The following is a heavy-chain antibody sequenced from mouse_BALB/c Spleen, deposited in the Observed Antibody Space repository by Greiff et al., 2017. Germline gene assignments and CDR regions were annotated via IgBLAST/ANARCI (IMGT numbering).Heavy chain of an antibody. CDR1: GYTFTSYW. CDR3: GRRDEYDVTYFDY. J-gene: IGHJ2*01. V-gene: IGHV1S81*02. CDR2: INPSNGRT. Sequence: VQLQQPGAELVKPGASVKLSCKASGYTFTSYWMHWVKQRPGQGLEWIGEINPSNGRTNYNEKFKSKATLTVDKSSSTAYMQLSSLTSEDSAVYYCGRRDEYDVTYFDYWGQGTTLTVSS. D-gene: IGHD2-14*01.